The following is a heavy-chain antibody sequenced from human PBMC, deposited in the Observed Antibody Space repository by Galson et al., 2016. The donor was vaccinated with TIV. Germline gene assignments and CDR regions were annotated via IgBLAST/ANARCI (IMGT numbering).Heavy chain of an antibody. D-gene: IGHD2/OR15-2a*01. Sequence: SVKVSCKVSGDSLSDLSMHWVRQAPGKGLEWMGGFDPEQHKKIYAQKLQDRVTMAADTSTNTAYMELGSLRFEDTAVYYCATVAWFPGLSLDTWGQGTLVTVSS. CDR1: GDSLSDLS. V-gene: IGHV1-24*01. J-gene: IGHJ5*02. CDR2: FDPEQHKK. CDR3: ATVAWFPGLSLDT.